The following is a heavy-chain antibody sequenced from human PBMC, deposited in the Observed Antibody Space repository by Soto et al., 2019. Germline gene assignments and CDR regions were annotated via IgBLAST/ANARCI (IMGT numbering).Heavy chain of an antibody. D-gene: IGHD3-9*01. Sequence: QVQLQESGPGLVKPSQTLSLTCTVSGGSVTSGGYYWSWIRQHPGKGLEWIGYIYYSGGTYYNPSLNSRVTISVDTSKNQFSLKLTSVTAADTAVYYCARSILTGFYAYFDYWGQETLVTVSS. J-gene: IGHJ4*02. V-gene: IGHV4-31*03. CDR1: GGSVTSGGYY. CDR2: IYYSGGT. CDR3: ARSILTGFYAYFDY.